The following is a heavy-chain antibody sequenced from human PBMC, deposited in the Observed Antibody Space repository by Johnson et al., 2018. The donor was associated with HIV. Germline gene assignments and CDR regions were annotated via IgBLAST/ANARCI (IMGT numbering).Heavy chain of an antibody. V-gene: IGHV3-15*01. CDR2: IKSKTDGGTT. J-gene: IGHJ3*02. CDR1: GFTFSNAW. CDR3: ARGAAGAFDI. Sequence: VQLVESGGGLVKPGGSLRLSCAASGFTFSNAWMSWVRQAPGKGLEWVGRIKSKTDGGTTDYAAPVKGRFTISRDNSKNTLYLQMNSLRAEDTAVYYCARGAAGAFDIWGQGTMVTVSS. D-gene: IGHD6-13*01.